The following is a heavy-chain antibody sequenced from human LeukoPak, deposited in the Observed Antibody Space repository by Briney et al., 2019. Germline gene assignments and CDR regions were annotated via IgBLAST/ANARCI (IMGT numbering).Heavy chain of an antibody. CDR3: ARGHSSSWYSGVIDDY. V-gene: IGHV1-69*04. D-gene: IGHD6-13*01. J-gene: IGHJ4*02. CDR2: IIPTLGIA. CDR1: GGTFSSYA. Sequence: SVKASCKASGGTFSSYAISWVRQAPGQGLEWMGRIIPTLGIANYAQKFQGRVTITADKSTSTAYMELSSLRSEDTAVYYCARGHSSSWYSGVIDDYWGQGTLVTVSS.